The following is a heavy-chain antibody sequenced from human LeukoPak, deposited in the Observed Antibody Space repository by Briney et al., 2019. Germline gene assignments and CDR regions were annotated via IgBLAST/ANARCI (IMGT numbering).Heavy chain of an antibody. CDR1: GGTFSSYA. CDR3: VRTLLWFGEFHYYYYMDV. V-gene: IGHV1-69*05. J-gene: IGHJ6*03. CDR2: IIPIFGTA. D-gene: IGHD3-10*01. Sequence: ASVKVSCKASGGTFSSYAISWVRQAPGQGLEWMGGIIPIFGTANYAQKFQGRVTITRNTSISTAYMELSSLRSEDTAVYYCVRTLLWFGEFHYYYYMDVWGKGTTVTVSS.